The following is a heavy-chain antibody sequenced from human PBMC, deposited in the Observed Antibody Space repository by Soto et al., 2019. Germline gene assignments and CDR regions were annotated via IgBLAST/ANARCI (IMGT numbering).Heavy chain of an antibody. CDR3: ARDLSYDSSGYYKG. Sequence: QVQLVQSGAEEKKPGASVKVSSKASGYTVTSYAMHWVRQAHGQRIEWMGWINAGNGNTKYSQKVQGSVTITREPSASTAYMELSRLRTEDTAVYYCARDLSYDSSGYYKGWGQGTLVTVSS. D-gene: IGHD3-22*01. V-gene: IGHV1-3*05. CDR2: INAGNGNT. J-gene: IGHJ4*02. CDR1: GYTVTSYA.